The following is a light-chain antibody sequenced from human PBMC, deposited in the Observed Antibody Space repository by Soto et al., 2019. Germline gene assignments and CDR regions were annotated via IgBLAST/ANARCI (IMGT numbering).Light chain of an antibody. J-gene: IGKJ2*01. CDR1: QSISSY. V-gene: IGKV1-39*01. CDR2: AAS. CDR3: QQSYSTPQIT. Sequence: DIQMTQSPSSLSASVGDRVTITCRASQSISSYLNWYQQKPGKAPKLLIYAASSLQGGVPSRFSGSGSGIDFTLTISSLQPEDFATYYCQQSYSTPQITVGQGTKLEIK.